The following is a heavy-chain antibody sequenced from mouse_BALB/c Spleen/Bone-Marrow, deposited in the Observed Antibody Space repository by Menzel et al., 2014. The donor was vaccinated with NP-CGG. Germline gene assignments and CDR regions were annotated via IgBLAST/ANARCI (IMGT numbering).Heavy chain of an antibody. CDR1: GYSITSDYA. J-gene: IGHJ2*01. V-gene: IGHV3-2*02. CDR2: ISYSGGT. CDR3: ARKFYYFDY. Sequence: VQLKESGPGLVKPSQSLSLTCTVTGYSITSDYAWNWIRQFPGNKLEWMGXISYSGGTDYNPTLKSRFSITRDTSKNQFFLQLNSVTAEDTATYYCARKFYYFDYWGHGTTLTVSS.